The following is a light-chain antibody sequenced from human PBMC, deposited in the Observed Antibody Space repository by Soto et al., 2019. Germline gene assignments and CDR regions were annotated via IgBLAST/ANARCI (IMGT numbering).Light chain of an antibody. V-gene: IGLV2-14*01. Sequence: QSALTQPASVSGSPGQSITISCTGTSSDVGGYNYVSWYQQYPGKAPKLMIYEVTNRPSGVSNRFSGSKSGNTASLTISGLQAEDEADYYCSSYINTGTPLFGGGTKLTVL. J-gene: IGLJ3*02. CDR3: SSYINTGTPL. CDR1: SSDVGGYNY. CDR2: EVT.